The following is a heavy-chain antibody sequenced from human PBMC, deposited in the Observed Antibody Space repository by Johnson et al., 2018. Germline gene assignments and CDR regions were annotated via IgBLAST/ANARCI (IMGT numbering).Heavy chain of an antibody. CDR1: GFTFSSYG. V-gene: IGHV3-30*18. Sequence: QVQLVESGGGVVQPGRSLRLSCAASGFTFSSYGMHWVRQAPGKGLEWVAVISYDGSNEYYADSVKGRFTISRDNSKNTLYLQMNSLRAEDTALYYCAKESYYGSGSGRSFDIWGQGTMVTVSS. D-gene: IGHD3-10*01. J-gene: IGHJ3*02. CDR3: AKESYYGSGSGRSFDI. CDR2: ISYDGSNE.